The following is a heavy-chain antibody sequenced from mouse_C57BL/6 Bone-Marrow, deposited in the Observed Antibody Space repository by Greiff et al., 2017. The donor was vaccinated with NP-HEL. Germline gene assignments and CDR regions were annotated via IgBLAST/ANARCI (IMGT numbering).Heavy chain of an antibody. CDR2: INPSTGGT. Sequence: EVKLQESGPELVKPGASVKISCKASGYSFTGYYMNWVKQSPEKSLEWIGEINPSTGGTTYNQKFKAKATLTVDKASSTAYMQLKSLTAEDAAVYYGARDDYGVSDYAMDYWGQGTSVTVSS. V-gene: IGHV1-42*01. J-gene: IGHJ4*01. D-gene: IGHD2-4*01. CDR1: GYSFTGYY. CDR3: ARDDYGVSDYAMDY.